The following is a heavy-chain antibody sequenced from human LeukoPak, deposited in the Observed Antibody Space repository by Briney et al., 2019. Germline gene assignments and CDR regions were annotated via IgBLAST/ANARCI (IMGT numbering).Heavy chain of an antibody. CDR1: GFTFSSYG. CDR3: AKDPSPGGYYYMDF. D-gene: IGHD3-10*01. J-gene: IGHJ6*03. CDR2: IRYDGSNK. Sequence: GRSLRLSCAASGFTFSSYGMHWVRHAPGKGLEWVAFIRYDGSNKYYADSVKGRFTISRDNSKNTLYLQMNSLRAEDTAVYYCAKDPSPGGYYYMDFWGKGTTVTISS. V-gene: IGHV3-30*02.